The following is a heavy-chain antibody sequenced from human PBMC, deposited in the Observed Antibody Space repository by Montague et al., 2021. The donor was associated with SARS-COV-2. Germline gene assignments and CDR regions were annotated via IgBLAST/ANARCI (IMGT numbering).Heavy chain of an antibody. Sequence: SETLSLTCSVSGYSISSGYYWGWIRQPPGKGLEWIGNIYHSGGTYYSPSLKSRVTVSVDTSKNQFSLGLSSVTAADTAVYYCARWYYGSGSYPHWGQGTLVTVSS. CDR3: ARWYYGSGSYPH. CDR2: IYHSGGT. D-gene: IGHD3-10*01. CDR1: GYSISSGYY. V-gene: IGHV4-38-2*01. J-gene: IGHJ4*02.